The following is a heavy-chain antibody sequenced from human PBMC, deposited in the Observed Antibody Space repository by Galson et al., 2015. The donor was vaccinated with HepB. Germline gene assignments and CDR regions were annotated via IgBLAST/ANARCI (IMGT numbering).Heavy chain of an antibody. CDR1: GFTFSDYY. CDR3: AKASTVRYCSSTSCTRAAYYYYMDV. J-gene: IGHJ6*03. D-gene: IGHD2-2*01. V-gene: IGHV3-11*06. CDR2: ISSSSSYT. Sequence: SLRLSCAASGFTFSDYYMSWIRQAPGKGLEWVSYISSSSSYTNYADSVKGRFTISRDNAKNSLYLQMNSLRAEDTAVYYYAKASTVRYCSSTSCTRAAYYYYMDVWGKGTTVTVSS.